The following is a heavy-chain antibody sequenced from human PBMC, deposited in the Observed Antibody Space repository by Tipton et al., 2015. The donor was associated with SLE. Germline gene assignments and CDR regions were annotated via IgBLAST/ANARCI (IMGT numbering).Heavy chain of an antibody. CDR3: ARGKMDVFDI. CDR2: IYYTGST. Sequence: LRLSCTVSGGSISNRNYYWGWIRQPPGKGLEWIGSIYYTGSTYYKPSLKSRVTISVDTSKNQFSLNLSSVTAADTAIYYCARGKMDVFDIWGQGTVVSVSS. J-gene: IGHJ3*02. V-gene: IGHV4-39*07. CDR1: GGSISNRNYY.